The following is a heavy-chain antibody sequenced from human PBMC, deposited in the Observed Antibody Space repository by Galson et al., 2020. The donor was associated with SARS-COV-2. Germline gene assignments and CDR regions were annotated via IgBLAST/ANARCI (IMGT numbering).Heavy chain of an antibody. J-gene: IGHJ4*02. CDR2: ISPIFGTP. D-gene: IGHD2-21*01. Sequence: SVKVSCKASGGTSGGTFRNYAINWVRQAPGQGPEWMGGISPIFGTPKLAQKFQGRVTISADESTSTGYMELSSLTSEDTAVYYCARSYCGGDCYSPFDDWGQGTLVTVSS. CDR3: ARSYCGGDCYSPFDD. CDR1: GGTSGGTFRNYA. V-gene: IGHV1-69*13.